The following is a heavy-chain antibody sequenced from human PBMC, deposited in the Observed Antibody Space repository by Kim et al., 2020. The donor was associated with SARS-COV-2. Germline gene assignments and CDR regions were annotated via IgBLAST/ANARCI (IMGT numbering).Heavy chain of an antibody. Sequence: ITEYAASLKDRFNISRDDSKSIAYLQMNSLKVEDTAVYFCTRQHQLLDYWGQGTLVTVSS. D-gene: IGHD6-13*01. V-gene: IGHV3-49*02. J-gene: IGHJ4*02. CDR3: TRQHQLLDY. CDR2: IT.